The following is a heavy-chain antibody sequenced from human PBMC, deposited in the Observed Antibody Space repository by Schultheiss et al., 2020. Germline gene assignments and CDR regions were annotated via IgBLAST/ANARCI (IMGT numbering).Heavy chain of an antibody. CDR1: GGSFSGYY. Sequence: SQTLSLTCAVYGGSFSGYYWSWIRQPPGKGLEWIGEINHSGSTNYNPSLKSRVTISVDTSKNQFSLILNSVTAADTAVYYCAREDYCGGDCYPLRDWGQGSLVTVSS. D-gene: IGHD2-21*02. CDR3: AREDYCGGDCYPLRD. CDR2: INHSGST. J-gene: IGHJ4*02. V-gene: IGHV4-34*01.